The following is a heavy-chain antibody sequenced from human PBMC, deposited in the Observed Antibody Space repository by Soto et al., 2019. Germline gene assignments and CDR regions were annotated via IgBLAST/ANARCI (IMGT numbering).Heavy chain of an antibody. CDR1: GGSISRSSYY. V-gene: IGHV4-39*01. CDR2: TYYSGST. J-gene: IGHJ6*02. D-gene: IGHD2-2*01. CDR3: ARHRSVWDIVVVPAAKVRALYYGIDV. Sequence: QLQLQESGPGLVKPSETLSLTCTVSGGSISRSSYYWVWIRQPPGKGLEWIGRTYYSGSTYYNPSLKSRVALSVDRSKNQSSVQLSSVTAADKAVYYCARHRSVWDIVVVPAAKVRALYYGIDVWGQGTTVTVSS.